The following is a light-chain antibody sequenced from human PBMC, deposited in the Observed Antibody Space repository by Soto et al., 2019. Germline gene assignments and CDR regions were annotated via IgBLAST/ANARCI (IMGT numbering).Light chain of an antibody. Sequence: QSVLAQPASVSGSPGQSITISCTGASSDVGGYDFVSWYQHHPGTPPKLIIYEVTHRPSGVSHRFSGSKSASTASLTISVLQVEDEADYFCGSYSSTTTREVFGTGTKVTVL. CDR2: EVT. CDR3: GSYSSTTTREV. V-gene: IGLV2-14*01. CDR1: SSDVGGYDF. J-gene: IGLJ1*01.